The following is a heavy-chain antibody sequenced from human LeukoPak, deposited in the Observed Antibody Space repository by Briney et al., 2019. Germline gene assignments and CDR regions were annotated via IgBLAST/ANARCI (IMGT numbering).Heavy chain of an antibody. Sequence: PGGSLRLFCAASGFTVSTNYMNWVRQAPGKGLEWVSIIYSGGSTYYADSVKGRFTISRDNSKNTLYLQMNSLRAEDTAVYYCAREGQSTAFDYWGQGTLVTVSS. CDR3: AREGQSTAFDY. D-gene: IGHD5-18*01. CDR1: GFTVSTNY. J-gene: IGHJ4*02. V-gene: IGHV3-53*01. CDR2: IYSGGST.